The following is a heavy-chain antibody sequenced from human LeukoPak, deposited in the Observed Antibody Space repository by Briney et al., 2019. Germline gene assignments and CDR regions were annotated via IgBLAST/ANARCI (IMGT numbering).Heavy chain of an antibody. J-gene: IGHJ5*02. V-gene: IGHV4-34*01. D-gene: IGHD6-13*01. CDR1: GGSFSGYY. CDR3: ARSSSWYGWFDP. Sequence: PSETLSLTCAVYGGSFSGYYWSWIRQPPGKGLEWIGEINHSGSTNYNPSLKSRVTISVDTSKNQFSLKLSSVTAADTAVYYCARSSSWYGWFDPWGQGTLVTVSS. CDR2: INHSGST.